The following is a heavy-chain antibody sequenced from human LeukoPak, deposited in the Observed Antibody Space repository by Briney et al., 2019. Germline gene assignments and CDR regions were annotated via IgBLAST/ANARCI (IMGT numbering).Heavy chain of an antibody. CDR1: GLRFGDYW. D-gene: IGHD1-26*01. CDR3: ARVGAWDLQRVFEY. J-gene: IGHJ4*02. Sequence: GGSLRLSCAASGLRFGDYWMTWARHIPGKGLEWVANIKQDGAEKHYAESVEGRFIISRDNAKNSLYLEMDSLKVEDTAVYYCARVGAWDLQRVFEYWGQGTLVTVSS. V-gene: IGHV3-7*01. CDR2: IKQDGAEK.